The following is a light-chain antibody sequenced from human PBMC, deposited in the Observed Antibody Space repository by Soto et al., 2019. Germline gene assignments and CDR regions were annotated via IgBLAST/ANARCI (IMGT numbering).Light chain of an antibody. CDR2: QNA. V-gene: IGLV3-1*01. CDR1: NLGNKF. J-gene: IGLJ1*01. CDR3: QAWDSTILYV. Sequence: SYELTQPPSVSVSPGQTATVTCSGDNLGNKFTSWYQQKAGQSPVLIIYQNAKRPSGIPGRFSGSASGKTATLTIRGAQPMDEADYYCQAWDSTILYVFGPGTNVTVL.